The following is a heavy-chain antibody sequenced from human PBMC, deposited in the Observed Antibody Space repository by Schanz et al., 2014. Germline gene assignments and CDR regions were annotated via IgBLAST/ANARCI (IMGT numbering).Heavy chain of an antibody. CDR2: ISDYNADT. D-gene: IGHD6-13*01. J-gene: IGHJ1*01. CDR1: GYTFTSYG. Sequence: QVQLVQSGAEVKKPGASVKVSCKASGYTFTSYGISWVRQAPGQGPEWMGWISDYNADTKYAQKVQGRVTMTTETSTSTAYMELRSLRSDDTAVYYCAGATYSSSWYGGSEYFQHWGQGTLVTVSS. V-gene: IGHV1-18*04. CDR3: AGATYSSSWYGGSEYFQH.